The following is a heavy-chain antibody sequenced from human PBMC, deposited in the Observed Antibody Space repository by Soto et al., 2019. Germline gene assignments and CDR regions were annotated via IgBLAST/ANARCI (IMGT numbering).Heavy chain of an antibody. V-gene: IGHV3-23*01. CDR1: GLTFGSRA. Sequence: EVQLLESGGDLKQPGGSLRLSCVASGLTFGSRAMSWVRQAPGEGLQWVATITDNGGDAKYADSVRGRFVISRDNSTKTLYLQMTSLTAEDSAMYFCARGSTESYPGSRIFDFWGRGTLVTVSS. CDR2: ITDNGGDA. J-gene: IGHJ4*02. D-gene: IGHD3-10*01. CDR3: ARGSTESYPGSRIFDF.